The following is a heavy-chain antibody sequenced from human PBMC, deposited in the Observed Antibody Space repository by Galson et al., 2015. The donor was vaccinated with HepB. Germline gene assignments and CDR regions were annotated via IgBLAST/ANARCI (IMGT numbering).Heavy chain of an antibody. CDR3: AKRTDSRDGYNLDY. D-gene: IGHD5-24*01. CDR1: GLTFSSYA. J-gene: IGHJ4*02. Sequence: SLRLSCPASGLTFSSYAMSWVRQAPAMGLEWVSAIRGSGGSTYYADSVKGRFTISRDNSKNTLYLQMNSLRAEDTAVYYCAKRTDSRDGYNLDYWGQGTLVTVSS. CDR2: IRGSGGST. V-gene: IGHV3-23*01.